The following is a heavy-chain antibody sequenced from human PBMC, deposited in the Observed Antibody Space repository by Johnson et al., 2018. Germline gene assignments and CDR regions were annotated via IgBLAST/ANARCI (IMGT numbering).Heavy chain of an antibody. CDR3: ARDLGAFDI. V-gene: IGHV3-30*03. J-gene: IGHJ3*02. CDR2: ISYDGSNK. CDR1: GFTFSSYG. Sequence: QVQLVESGGGLVQPGRSXRLSCAASGFTFSSYGMHWVRQAPGKGLEWVAVISYDGSNKYYADSVKGRFTISRDNSKNTLYLQMNSLRAEDTAMYYCARDLGAFDIWGQGTMVTVSS.